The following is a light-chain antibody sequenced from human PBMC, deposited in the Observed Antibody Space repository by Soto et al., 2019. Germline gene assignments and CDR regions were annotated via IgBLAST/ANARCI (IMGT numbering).Light chain of an antibody. V-gene: IGKV1-39*01. Sequence: DIQMTQSPSSLSASVGDRVTITCRASQSISSCLNWYQQKPGKAPKLLISAASSLQSGVPSRFSGSGSGTDFTLTISSLQPEDFATYYCQQSYSTPRTFGQGTKVEIK. CDR3: QQSYSTPRT. CDR2: AAS. CDR1: QSISSC. J-gene: IGKJ1*01.